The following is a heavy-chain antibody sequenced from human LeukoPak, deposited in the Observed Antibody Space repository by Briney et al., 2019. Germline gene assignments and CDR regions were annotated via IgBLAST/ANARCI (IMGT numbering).Heavy chain of an antibody. CDR2: ISNSGGTT. CDR3: ARKHGVFEYYMDV. V-gene: IGHV3-23*01. D-gene: IGHD4-17*01. CDR1: GFTFSSYA. Sequence: PGGSLRLSCAASGFTFSSYAMSWVRQAPGKGLEWVSVISNSGGTTLYADSVKGRFTISRDNSKNTVHMQMNSLRAEDTAVYYCARKHGVFEYYMDVWGKGTTVTVSS. J-gene: IGHJ6*03.